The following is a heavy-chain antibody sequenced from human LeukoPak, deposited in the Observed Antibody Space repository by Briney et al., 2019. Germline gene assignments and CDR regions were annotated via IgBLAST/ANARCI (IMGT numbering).Heavy chain of an antibody. CDR1: GGSFTSSNYY. D-gene: IGHD4-17*01. V-gene: IGHV4-39*01. CDR2: IYYSGST. Sequence: SESLSLTCTVSGGSFTSSNYYWGWIRQPPGKGLEWIGSIYYSGSTYYNPSLKSRVTISIDTSKNQFSLKLSSVTAADTAVYYCAFNPMTTVTSYYFDYWGQGTLVTVSS. J-gene: IGHJ4*02. CDR3: AFNPMTTVTSYYFDY.